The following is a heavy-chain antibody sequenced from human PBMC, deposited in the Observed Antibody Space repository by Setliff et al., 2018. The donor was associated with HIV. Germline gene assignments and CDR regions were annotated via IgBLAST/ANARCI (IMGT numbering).Heavy chain of an antibody. D-gene: IGHD3-10*01. CDR3: ARRLWRVGGFDI. CDR2: VYHSGTT. CDR1: GYSISSGFF. J-gene: IGHJ3*02. Sequence: SETLSLTCNVSGYSISSGFFWGWIRQPPGKGLEWIGSVYHSGTTAYNPSLKRRLTVSMDTSTNNFSLKLESVTAADTAVYSCARRLWRVGGFDIWGQGTMVTVSS. V-gene: IGHV4-38-2*02.